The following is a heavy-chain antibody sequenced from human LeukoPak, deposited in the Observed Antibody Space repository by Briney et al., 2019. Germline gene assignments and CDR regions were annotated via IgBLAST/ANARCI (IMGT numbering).Heavy chain of an antibody. D-gene: IGHD3-10*01. CDR1: GFTFDDYA. CDR2: LSWGGGTI. J-gene: IGHJ5*02. Sequence: GRSLRLSCVASGFTFDDYAMHWVRQAPGKGLEWVSGLSWGGGTIGYGDSVKDRFIISRDNAKNSLYLQMNSLRPEDTAFYYCAKDRASMIRGVMAWGQGTLVTVSS. CDR3: AKDRASMIRGVMA. V-gene: IGHV3-9*01.